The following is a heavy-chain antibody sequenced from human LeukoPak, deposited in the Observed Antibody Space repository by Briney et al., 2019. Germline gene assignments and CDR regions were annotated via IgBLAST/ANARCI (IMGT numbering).Heavy chain of an antibody. CDR3: ARGAPKEIQLWLRLRGVAFDI. D-gene: IGHD5-18*01. J-gene: IGHJ3*02. CDR2: INHSGST. CDR1: GGSFGGYY. Sequence: SETLSLTCAVYGGSFGGYYWSWIRQPPGKGLEWIGEINHSGSTNYNPSLKSRVTISVDTSKNQFSLKLNSVTAADTAVYYCARGAPKEIQLWLRLRGVAFDIWGQGTMVTVSS. V-gene: IGHV4-34*01.